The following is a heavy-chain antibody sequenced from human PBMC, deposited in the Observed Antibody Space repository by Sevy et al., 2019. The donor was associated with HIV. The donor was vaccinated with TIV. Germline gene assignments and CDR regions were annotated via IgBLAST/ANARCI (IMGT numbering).Heavy chain of an antibody. CDR1: GFSFSDYR. D-gene: IGHD1-26*01. CDR2: ISYDGRNNK. J-gene: IGHJ4*02. CDR3: ARDSGEILSSAFDY. Sequence: GGSLRLSCAASGFSFSDYRMHWVRQAPGKGLEWVAVISYDGRNNKYNADSVKGRLTISRDNSKNTLYLQMNSLRAEDTAIYYCARDSGEILSSAFDYWGQGTLVTVSS. V-gene: IGHV3-30*03.